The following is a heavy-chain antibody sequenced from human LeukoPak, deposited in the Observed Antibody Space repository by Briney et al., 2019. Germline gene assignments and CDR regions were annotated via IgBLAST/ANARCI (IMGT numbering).Heavy chain of an antibody. V-gene: IGHV4-39*07. D-gene: IGHD3-10*01. CDR3: ARLPFPGFGELLTVFDY. CDR2: IYYSGST. Sequence: SETLSLTCTVSGGSISGSSYYWGWIRQPPGKGLEWIGSIYYSGSTYYNPSLKSRVNISVDTSKNQFSLKLSSVTAADTAVYYCARLPFPGFGELLTVFDYWGQGTLVTVSS. J-gene: IGHJ4*02. CDR1: GGSISGSSYY.